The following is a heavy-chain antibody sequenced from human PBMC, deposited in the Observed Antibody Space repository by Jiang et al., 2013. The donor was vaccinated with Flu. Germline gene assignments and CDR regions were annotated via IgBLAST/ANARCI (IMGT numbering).Heavy chain of an antibody. V-gene: IGHV3-30-3*01. J-gene: IGHJ3*02. CDR2: ISYDGSNK. CDR1: GFTFSSYA. Sequence: GFTFSSYAMHWVRQAPGKGLEWVAVISYDGSNKYYADSVKGRFTISRDNSKNTLYLQMNSLRAEDTAVYYCARAFTMIVVGHAFDIWGQGTMVTVSS. CDR3: ARAFTMIVVGHAFDI. D-gene: IGHD3-22*01.